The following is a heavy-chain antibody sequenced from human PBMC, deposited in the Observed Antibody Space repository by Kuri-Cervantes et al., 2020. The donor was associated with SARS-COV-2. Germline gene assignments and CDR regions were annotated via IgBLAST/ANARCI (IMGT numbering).Heavy chain of an antibody. D-gene: IGHD2-15*01. V-gene: IGHV3-23*01. CDR2: ISGSGGST. Sequence: GESLKISCAASGFTFSSYAMSWVRQAPGKGLEWVSAISGSGGSTYYADSVKGRFTISRDNSKNTLYLQMNSLRAEDTAVYYCALGYCSGGSCYDEYAFDIWGQGTMVTVSS. J-gene: IGHJ3*02. CDR1: GFTFSSYA. CDR3: ALGYCSGGSCYDEYAFDI.